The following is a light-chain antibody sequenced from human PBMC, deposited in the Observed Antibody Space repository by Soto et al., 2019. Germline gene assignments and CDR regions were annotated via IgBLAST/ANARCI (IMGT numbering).Light chain of an antibody. CDR2: DAS. Sequence: DSQMTQSPSSLSASVGHRVTITCQASQDISNYLNWYQQKPGKAPKLLIYDASNLETGVPSRFSGSGSGTDFTFTISSLQPEDIASYYCQQYDTLPLTLGGGTKVEIK. CDR1: QDISNY. J-gene: IGKJ4*01. V-gene: IGKV1-33*01. CDR3: QQYDTLPLT.